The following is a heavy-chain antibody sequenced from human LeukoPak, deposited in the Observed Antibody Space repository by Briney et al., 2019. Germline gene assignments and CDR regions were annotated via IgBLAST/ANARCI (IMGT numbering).Heavy chain of an antibody. D-gene: IGHD4-23*01. CDR1: GYSLSSGYY. J-gene: IGHJ4*02. V-gene: IGHV4-38-2*01. CDR3: ARTPTTVVTYYFDY. Sequence: SETLSLTCAVSGYSLSSGYYWGWIRQPPGKGLEWIGSIYHSGSTYYNPPLKSRVTISVDTSKNQFSLKLSSVTAAETAVYYCARTPTTVVTYYFDYWGQGTLVTVSS. CDR2: IYHSGST.